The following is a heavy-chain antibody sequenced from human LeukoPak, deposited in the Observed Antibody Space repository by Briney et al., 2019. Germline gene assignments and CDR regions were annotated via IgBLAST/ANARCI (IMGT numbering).Heavy chain of an antibody. Sequence: SVKVSCKASGGTFSSYAISWVRQAPGQGLEWMGGIIPIFGTANYAQKFQGRVTITADESTSTAYIELSSLRSEDTAVYYCASRPYLVGARSYYYYGMDVWGQGTTVTVSS. J-gene: IGHJ6*02. D-gene: IGHD1-26*01. CDR1: GGTFSSYA. CDR3: ASRPYLVGARSYYYYGMDV. CDR2: IIPIFGTA. V-gene: IGHV1-69*13.